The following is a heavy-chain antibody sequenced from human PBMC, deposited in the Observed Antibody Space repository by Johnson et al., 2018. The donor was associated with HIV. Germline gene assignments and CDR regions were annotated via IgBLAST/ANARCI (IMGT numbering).Heavy chain of an antibody. CDR3: ARDGGIAATDAFDI. D-gene: IGHD6-13*01. V-gene: IGHV3-7*01. J-gene: IGHJ3*02. CDR2: IKQDGSEK. CDR1: GFTFSSYW. Sequence: EKLVESGGGLVQPGGSLRLSCAASGFTFSSYWMSWVRQAPGKGLEWVANIKQDGSEKYYVDSVKGRFTISRDNSKNTLYLQMNSLRADDTAVYYCARDGGIAATDAFDIWGQGTMVTGSS.